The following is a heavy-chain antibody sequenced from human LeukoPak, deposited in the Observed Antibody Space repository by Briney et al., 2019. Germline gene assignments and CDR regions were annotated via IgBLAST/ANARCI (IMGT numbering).Heavy chain of an antibody. V-gene: IGHV4-59*01. Sequence: PSETLSLTCTLSGGSISTYYWSWIRQPPGKGLEWIGYIYHSGSTNYNPSLKSRVTISVDISKNQFSLKLSSVTAADTAVYYCARGGGYASPIGYWGQGALVTVSS. D-gene: IGHD5-12*01. CDR3: ARGGGYASPIGY. J-gene: IGHJ4*02. CDR2: IYHSGST. CDR1: GGSISTYY.